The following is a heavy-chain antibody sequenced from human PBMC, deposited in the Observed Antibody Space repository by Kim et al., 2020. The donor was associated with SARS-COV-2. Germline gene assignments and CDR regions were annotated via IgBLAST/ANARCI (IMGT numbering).Heavy chain of an antibody. J-gene: IGHJ4*02. D-gene: IGHD3-9*01. CDR2: T. CDR3: VTGYYMNGGDY. V-gene: IGHV3-23*01. Sequence: TYYAESVKGRLTISRDNSKNTLYLQMNSLRAEDTAVYYCVTGYYMNGGDYWGQGTLVTVSS.